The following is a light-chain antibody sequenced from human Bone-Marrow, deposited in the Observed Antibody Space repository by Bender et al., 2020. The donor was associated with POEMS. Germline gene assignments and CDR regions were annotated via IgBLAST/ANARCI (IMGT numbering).Light chain of an antibody. Sequence: QSALTQPPSAYGSPGKSVTIFCTGGTDYNYVSWYQQHPGKAPKLMIYDVSQRPSGVPDRFSGSKSGNTDSLAISGLQPDDAADYYCCSYTSSGTLYIFGTGTKVTVL. V-gene: IGLV2-11*01. CDR2: DVS. CDR3: CSYTSSGTLYI. J-gene: IGLJ1*01. CDR1: TDYNY.